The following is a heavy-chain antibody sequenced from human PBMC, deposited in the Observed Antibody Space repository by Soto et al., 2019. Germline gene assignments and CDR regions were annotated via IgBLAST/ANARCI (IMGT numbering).Heavy chain of an antibody. J-gene: IGHJ5*02. CDR2: GHYSGNT. Sequence: SETLTLSCTVSGFSISSGYHKALLRHPPGKGLEWLGSGHYSGNTYYNQSLKSRLTISVDKSKNQFSLNLSTVTAADTAVYYCARQERVVAEGRWFDPWGQGTLVTVSS. CDR3: ARQERVVAEGRWFDP. V-gene: IGHV4-38-2*02. CDR1: GFSISSGYH. D-gene: IGHD2-15*01.